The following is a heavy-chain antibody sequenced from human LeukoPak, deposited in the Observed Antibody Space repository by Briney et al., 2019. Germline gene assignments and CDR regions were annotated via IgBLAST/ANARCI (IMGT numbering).Heavy chain of an antibody. CDR2: IHNSGRT. J-gene: IGHJ4*02. Sequence: SETLSLTCSVSGGSVSSYYWSWIRQSPGKGLEWIGYIHNSGRTNYNPSLKSRVTGFVDTSKNQVSLRLSSVTAADTAVYYCARERSGSYPPYYFDYWGQGALVTVSS. V-gene: IGHV4-4*08. D-gene: IGHD1-26*01. CDR1: GGSVSSYY. CDR3: ARERSGSYPPYYFDY.